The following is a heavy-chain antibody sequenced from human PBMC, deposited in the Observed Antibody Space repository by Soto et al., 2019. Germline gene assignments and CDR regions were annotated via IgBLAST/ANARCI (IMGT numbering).Heavy chain of an antibody. CDR1: GYTFTDHY. CDR3: GRGVSGTFGGNWVDP. J-gene: IGHJ5*02. Sequence: ASVKVSCKASGYTFTDHYIQWVRQAPGQGLEWVGWIRPNSGNTKIAQKFQGRVTLTRDTSISAAYMDLTRLTSDDTAVYYCGRGVSGTFGGNWVDPWGQGTLVTVPS. D-gene: IGHD1-26*01. CDR2: IRPNSGNT. V-gene: IGHV1-2*02.